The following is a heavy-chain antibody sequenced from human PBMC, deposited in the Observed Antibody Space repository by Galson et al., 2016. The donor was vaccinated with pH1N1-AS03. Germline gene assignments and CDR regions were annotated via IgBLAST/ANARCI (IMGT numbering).Heavy chain of an antibody. Sequence: SVKVSCKASGYIFTGFHVHWVRQAPGQGLEWMGWINPNNGVTNYAQKFEAWVTMTGDTSISTAYLELYGLKSDDTAVYYCARDTRGPCSSATCDPTYYFDMDVWGQGTTVIVSS. J-gene: IGHJ6*02. D-gene: IGHD3-10*02. CDR3: ARDTRGPCSSATCDPTYYFDMDV. CDR2: INPNNGVT. CDR1: GYIFTGFH. V-gene: IGHV1-2*04.